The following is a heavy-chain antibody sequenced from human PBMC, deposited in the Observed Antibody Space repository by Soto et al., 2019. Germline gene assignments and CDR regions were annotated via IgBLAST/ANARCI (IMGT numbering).Heavy chain of an antibody. Sequence: SETLSLTCTVSGGSISSYYWSWIRQPAGKGLEWIGRIYTSGSTNYNPSLKSRVTMSVDTSKNQFSLKLSSVTAADTAVYYCAITSQSYDFWSGHFDYWGQGTLVTVSS. CDR1: GGSISSYY. V-gene: IGHV4-4*07. D-gene: IGHD3-3*01. CDR2: IYTSGST. J-gene: IGHJ4*02. CDR3: AITSQSYDFWSGHFDY.